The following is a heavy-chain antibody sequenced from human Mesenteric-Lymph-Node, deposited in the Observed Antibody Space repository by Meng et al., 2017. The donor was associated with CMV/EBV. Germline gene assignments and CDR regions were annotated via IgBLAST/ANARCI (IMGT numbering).Heavy chain of an antibody. CDR1: GYTFTSYD. Sequence: ASVKVSCKASGYTFTSYDINWVRRATGQGLEWMGWMNPNSGNTGYAQKFQGRVTITRNTSISTAYMELSSLRSEDTAVYYCARYCSGGSCYSGSFYYYGMDVWGQGTTVTVSS. D-gene: IGHD2-15*01. CDR2: MNPNSGNT. J-gene: IGHJ6*02. CDR3: ARYCSGGSCYSGSFYYYGMDV. V-gene: IGHV1-8*03.